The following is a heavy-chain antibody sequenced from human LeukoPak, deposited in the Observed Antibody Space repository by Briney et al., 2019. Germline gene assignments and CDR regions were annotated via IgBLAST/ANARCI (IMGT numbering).Heavy chain of an antibody. D-gene: IGHD3-22*01. Sequence: GESLKISCKGSGYSFTMYWIAWVRQMPGKGLEWMGIIYPGDSDTRYSPSFQGQVTISADKSISTAYLQWSSLKASDTAMYYCARLVTMIAPHAFDIWGQGTMVTVSS. CDR1: GYSFTMYW. J-gene: IGHJ3*02. CDR2: IYPGDSDT. CDR3: ARLVTMIAPHAFDI. V-gene: IGHV5-51*01.